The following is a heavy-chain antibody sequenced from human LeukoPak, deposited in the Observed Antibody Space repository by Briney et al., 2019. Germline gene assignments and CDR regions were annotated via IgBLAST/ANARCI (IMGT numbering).Heavy chain of an antibody. D-gene: IGHD3-10*01. CDR1: GGSISSGGYY. Sequence: SETLSLTCTVSGGSISSGGYYWSWIRQHPGKGLEWIGYIYYSGSTYYNPSLKSRVTISVDTSKNQFSLKLSSVTAADTAVYYCASYGSGRGHYFDYWGQGTLVTVSS. CDR3: ASYGSGRGHYFDY. V-gene: IGHV4-31*03. J-gene: IGHJ4*02. CDR2: IYYSGST.